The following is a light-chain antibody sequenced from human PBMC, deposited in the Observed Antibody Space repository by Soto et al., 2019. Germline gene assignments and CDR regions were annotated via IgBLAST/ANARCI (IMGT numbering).Light chain of an antibody. CDR2: EVS. Sequence: QSVLTQPASVSGSPGQSITISCTGSSSDVGGYDYVSWYQQHPGKAPKLMIYEVSNRPSGVSNRFSGSKSGNTASLTISGLQAEDEADYYCSSYTRSDTRVFGTGTKLTVL. CDR3: SSYTRSDTRV. J-gene: IGLJ1*01. CDR1: SSDVGGYDY. V-gene: IGLV2-14*01.